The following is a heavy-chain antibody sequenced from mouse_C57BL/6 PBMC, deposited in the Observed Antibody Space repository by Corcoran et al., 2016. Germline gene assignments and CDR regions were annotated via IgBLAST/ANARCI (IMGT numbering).Heavy chain of an antibody. CDR2: INTYSGVP. CDR3: ASPLTYGSPFDY. J-gene: IGHJ2*01. Sequence: QIQLVQSGHDLKKPGETVKIYCKASGYTFTTYGMSWEKQAPGKGLKWMGWINTYSGVPTYDDDFKGRFAFSLETSASTAYLQINNLKNEDTATYFCASPLTYGSPFDYWGQGTTLTVSS. D-gene: IGHD1-1*01. CDR1: GYTFTTYG. V-gene: IGHV9-3*01.